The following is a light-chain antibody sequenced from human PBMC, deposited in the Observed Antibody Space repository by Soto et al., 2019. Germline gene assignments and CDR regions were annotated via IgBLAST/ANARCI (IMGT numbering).Light chain of an antibody. CDR1: SSDVGGYNY. CDR3: CSNAGSYRV. Sequence: QPVLTQPRSVSGSPGHSVTISCTGTSSDVGGYNYVSWYQQHPGKAPRLMIYDVSKRPSGVPDRFSGSKSRNTASLTISGLQAEDEADYYCCSNAGSYRVFGTGTKLTVL. V-gene: IGLV2-11*01. J-gene: IGLJ1*01. CDR2: DVS.